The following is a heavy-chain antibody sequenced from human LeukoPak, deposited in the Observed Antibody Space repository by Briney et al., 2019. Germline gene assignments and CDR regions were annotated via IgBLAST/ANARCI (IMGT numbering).Heavy chain of an antibody. Sequence: GGSLRLSCAASGFTFSSYSMNWVRQAPGKGLEWVSSISSSSSYIYYADSVKGRFTISRDNAKNSLYLQMNSLRAEDTAVYYCAKDQVFVGGSYFGYYYYGMDVWGQGTTVTVSS. J-gene: IGHJ6*02. CDR1: GFTFSSYS. V-gene: IGHV3-21*01. D-gene: IGHD1-26*01. CDR3: AKDQVFVGGSYFGYYYYGMDV. CDR2: ISSSSSYI.